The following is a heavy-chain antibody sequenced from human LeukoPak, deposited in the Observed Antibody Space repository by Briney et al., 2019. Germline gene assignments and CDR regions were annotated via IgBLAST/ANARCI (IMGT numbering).Heavy chain of an antibody. CDR2: IYPSDSDT. Sequence: ESLKLSCKGSTYSFTTYWIGWVRQKPGRGLEWMGIIYPSDSDTRYNPSFQGQVTISVDKSITTAYLQWSSLRSSDTAIYYCARQTGYHYGMDVWGQGTTVTVSS. CDR1: TYSFTTYW. CDR3: ARQTGYHYGMDV. V-gene: IGHV5-51*01. J-gene: IGHJ6*02.